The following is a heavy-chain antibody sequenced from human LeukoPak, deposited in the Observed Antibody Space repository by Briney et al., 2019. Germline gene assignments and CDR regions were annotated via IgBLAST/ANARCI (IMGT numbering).Heavy chain of an antibody. J-gene: IGHJ4*02. V-gene: IGHV3-48*03. CDR1: GFTFSSYE. CDR3: AKESSGYYKYFDY. D-gene: IGHD3-3*01. Sequence: GGSLRLSCAASGFTFSSYEMNWVRQAPGKGLEWVSYISSSGSTIYYADSVKGRFTISRDNSKNTLYLQMNSLRAEDTAVYYCAKESSGYYKYFDYWGQGTLVTVSS. CDR2: ISSSGSTI.